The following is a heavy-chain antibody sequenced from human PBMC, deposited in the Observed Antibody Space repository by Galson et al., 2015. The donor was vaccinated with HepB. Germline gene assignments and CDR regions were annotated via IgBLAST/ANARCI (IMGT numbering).Heavy chain of an antibody. CDR1: GYSFPNYW. D-gene: IGHD6-19*01. CDR2: IYPGDSDT. Sequence: QSGAEVKKPGESLKISCKASGYSFPNYWIGWVRQMPGKGLEWMGFIYPGDSDTRYSPSFQGQVTISADKSISTAYLQWSSLRASDTAIYYCATPHESSGWYPGTNWGQGTLVTVSS. CDR3: ATPHESSGWYPGTN. J-gene: IGHJ4*02. V-gene: IGHV5-51*01.